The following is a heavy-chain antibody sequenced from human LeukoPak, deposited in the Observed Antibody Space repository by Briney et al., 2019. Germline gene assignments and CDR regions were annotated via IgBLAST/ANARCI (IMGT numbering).Heavy chain of an antibody. CDR2: IWYDGSNK. CDR1: GFTFSSYG. D-gene: IGHD5-18*01. V-gene: IGHV3-33*01. Sequence: PGGPLRLSCAASGFTFSSYGMHWVRQAPGKGLEWVAVIWYDGSNKYYADSVKGRFTISRDNSKNTLYLQMNSLRAEDTAVYCCARDSGGYSYLYYYYYYMDVWGKGTTVTVSS. CDR3: ARDSGGYSYLYYYYYYMDV. J-gene: IGHJ6*03.